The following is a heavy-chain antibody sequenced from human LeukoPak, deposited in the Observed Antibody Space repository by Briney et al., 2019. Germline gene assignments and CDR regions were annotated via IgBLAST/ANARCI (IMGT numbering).Heavy chain of an antibody. V-gene: IGHV4-39*01. CDR2: IYYSGST. D-gene: IGHD4-23*01. Sequence: PSETLSLTCTVSGGSISSSSYYWGWIRQPPGKGLEWIGSIYYSGSTYYNPSLKSRVTISVDTSKNQFSLKLSSVTAADTAVYYYARHIWQSNSDAFDIWGQGTLVTVSS. CDR3: ARHIWQSNSDAFDI. CDR1: GGSISSSSYY. J-gene: IGHJ3*02.